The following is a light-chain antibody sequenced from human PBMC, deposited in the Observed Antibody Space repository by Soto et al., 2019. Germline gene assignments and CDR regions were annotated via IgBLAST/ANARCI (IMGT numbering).Light chain of an antibody. V-gene: IGKV3-15*01. CDR2: GTS. CDR1: QSISSN. J-gene: IGKJ5*01. CDR3: QQYNTCSSIT. Sequence: EIVMTQSPATLSVSPGERVTLSCRASQSISSNLAWYQQKPGQAPSLLMYGTSTRATGIPARFSGSGSGTEFTLTISSLQSEDFAVYYCQQYNTCSSITFGQGTRLEIK.